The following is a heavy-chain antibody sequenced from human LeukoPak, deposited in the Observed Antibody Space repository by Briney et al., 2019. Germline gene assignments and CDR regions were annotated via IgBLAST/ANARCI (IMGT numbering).Heavy chain of an antibody. CDR3: ARDLGRDSSWYVYDY. CDR1: GFTFSSYA. Sequence: GGSLRLSCAASGFTFSSYATHWVRQAPGKGLEWVALISYDGSNKYYADSVKGRFTISRDNSKNTLYLQMNSLRTEDTAVYYCARDLGRDSSWYVYDYWGQGTLVTVSS. D-gene: IGHD6-13*01. CDR2: ISYDGSNK. J-gene: IGHJ4*02. V-gene: IGHV3-30-3*01.